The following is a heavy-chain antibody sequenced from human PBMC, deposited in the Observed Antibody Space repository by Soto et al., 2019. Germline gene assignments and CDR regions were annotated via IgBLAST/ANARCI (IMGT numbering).Heavy chain of an antibody. Sequence: GASVKVSCKASGYTFTSYAIHWVRQAPGQRLEWMGWINAGNGNTKSSEKFQGRVTMSRDTSASTAYMELSSLRSEDTAVYYCAREGGAAAFDIWGQGTMVTVSS. V-gene: IGHV1-3*01. J-gene: IGHJ3*02. CDR3: AREGGAAAFDI. CDR2: INAGNGNT. CDR1: GYTFTSYA. D-gene: IGHD1-26*01.